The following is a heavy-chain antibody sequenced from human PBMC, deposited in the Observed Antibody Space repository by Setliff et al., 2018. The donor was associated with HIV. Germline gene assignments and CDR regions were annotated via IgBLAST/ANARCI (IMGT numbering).Heavy chain of an antibody. CDR1: GYTFNNYY. CDR2: IYPSDGST. Sequence: ASVKVSCKASGYTFNNYYMHWVRQAPGQGLEWMGIIYPSDGSTNYAQKFQGRVTMTRDTSASTIYMELSSLRSEDTAVYYCARMNCSTTNCRESNWFDPWGQGTLVTVSS. D-gene: IGHD2-2*01. CDR3: ARMNCSTTNCRESNWFDP. J-gene: IGHJ5*02. V-gene: IGHV1-46*02.